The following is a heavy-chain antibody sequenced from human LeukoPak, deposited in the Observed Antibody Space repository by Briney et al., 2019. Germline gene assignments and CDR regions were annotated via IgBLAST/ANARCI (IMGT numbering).Heavy chain of an antibody. CDR1: GFIFSVSW. Sequence: GGSLRLSCAASGFIFSVSWMSGFARPPGGGLGWVATINEGGRNNYYVDSVKGRFTISRDNAKNALYLQMNSLRAEDTAVYYCVRYDHGNKFESWGQGIMVTVSS. D-gene: IGHD4-17*01. J-gene: IGHJ4*02. CDR2: INEGGRNN. V-gene: IGHV3-7*03. CDR3: VRYDHGNKFES.